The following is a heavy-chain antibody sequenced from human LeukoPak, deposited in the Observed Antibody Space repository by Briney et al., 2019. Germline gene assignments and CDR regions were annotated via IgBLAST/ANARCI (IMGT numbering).Heavy chain of an antibody. CDR3: AREITYYDILTGPAYFDY. CDR2: IYTSGST. Sequence: SETLSLTCTVSGGSISSYYWSWIRQPAGKGLEWIGCIYTSGSTNYNPSLKSRVTMSVDTSKNQFSLKLSSVTAADTAVYYCAREITYYDILTGPAYFDYWGQETLVTVSS. V-gene: IGHV4-4*07. CDR1: GGSISSYY. J-gene: IGHJ4*02. D-gene: IGHD3-9*01.